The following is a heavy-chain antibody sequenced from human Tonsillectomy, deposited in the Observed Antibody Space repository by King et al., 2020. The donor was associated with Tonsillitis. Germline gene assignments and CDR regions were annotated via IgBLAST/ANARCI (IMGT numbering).Heavy chain of an antibody. CDR3: ARDPTLIAARPQNWFDP. J-gene: IGHJ5*02. V-gene: IGHV6-1*01. Sequence: VQLQQSGPWLVKPSQTLSLTCAISGDSVSSNSAAWKWIRQSPSRGLEWLVRTYYRSKGYNCYAVFVKSRITINPDTSKNKFSLQLNSVTPEDTAVYYCARDPTLIAARPQNWFDPWGQGTLVTVSS. CDR1: GDSVSSNSAA. CDR2: TYYRSKGYN. D-gene: IGHD6-6*01.